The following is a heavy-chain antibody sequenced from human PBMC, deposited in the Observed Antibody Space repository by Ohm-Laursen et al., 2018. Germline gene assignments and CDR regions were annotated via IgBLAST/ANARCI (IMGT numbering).Heavy chain of an antibody. D-gene: IGHD6-6*01. CDR1: GFTFSDYG. CDR3: AKERDIAARLFYFDD. Sequence: SLRLSCAASGFTFSDYGMHWVRQAPGKGLEWVAIISYDGSHKYYGDSVKGRVTISRDNSKNTLYLQMNSLRAEDQALYYCAKERDIAARLFYFDDWGQGTLVTVSS. J-gene: IGHJ4*02. CDR2: ISYDGSHK. V-gene: IGHV3-30*18.